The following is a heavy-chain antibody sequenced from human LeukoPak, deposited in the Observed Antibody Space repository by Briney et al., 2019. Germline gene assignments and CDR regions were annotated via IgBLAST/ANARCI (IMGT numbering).Heavy chain of an antibody. V-gene: IGHV4-38-2*02. Sequence: PSETLSLTCTVSGYSISSGYCWGWIRQPPGKGLEWIGSIYHSGSTYYNPSLKSRVTISVDTSKNQFSLKLSSVTAADTAVYYCAREGKESFYYYYYHYMDVWGKGTTVTVSS. CDR3: AREGKESFYYYYYHYMDV. D-gene: IGHD3-10*01. CDR1: GYSISSGYC. CDR2: IYHSGST. J-gene: IGHJ6*03.